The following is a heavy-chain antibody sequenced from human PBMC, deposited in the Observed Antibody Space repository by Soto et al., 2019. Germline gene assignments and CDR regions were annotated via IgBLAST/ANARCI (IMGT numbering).Heavy chain of an antibody. CDR2: INAGNGNT. V-gene: IGHV1-3*01. CDR3: ARDFPEHYYDFWSGYHPDGMDV. Sequence: ASVKVSCKASGYTFASYAMHWVRQAPGQRLEWMGWINAGNGNTKYSQKFQGRVTITRDTSASTAYMELSSLRSEDTAVYYCARDFPEHYYDFWSGYHPDGMDVWGQGTTVTVSS. CDR1: GYTFASYA. J-gene: IGHJ6*02. D-gene: IGHD3-3*01.